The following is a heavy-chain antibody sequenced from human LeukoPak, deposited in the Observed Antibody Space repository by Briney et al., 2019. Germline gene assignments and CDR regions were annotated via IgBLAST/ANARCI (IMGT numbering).Heavy chain of an antibody. Sequence: GRSLRLSCAASGFTFSSYGMHWVRQAPGKGLEWVAVISYDGSNKYYADSVKGRFTISRDNSKNTLYLQMNSLRAEDTAVYYCARGGDDYDILTGYSPPYYYYYMDVWGKGTTVTISS. CDR1: GFTFSSYG. V-gene: IGHV3-30*03. J-gene: IGHJ6*03. D-gene: IGHD3-9*01. CDR2: ISYDGSNK. CDR3: ARGGDDYDILTGYSPPYYYYYMDV.